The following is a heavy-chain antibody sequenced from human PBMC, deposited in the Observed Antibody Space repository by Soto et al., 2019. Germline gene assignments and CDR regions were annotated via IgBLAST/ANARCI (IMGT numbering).Heavy chain of an antibody. D-gene: IGHD3-9*01. CDR2: IRSKAYGGTT. V-gene: IGHV3-49*03. CDR1: GFTFGDYT. Sequence: LRLSCTASGFTFGDYTMSWFRQAPGKGLEWVGFIRSKAYGGTTEYAASVKGRFTISRDDSKSIAYLQMNSLKTEDTAVYYCTRAGEYYDILTGYRYYGMDVWGQGTTVTVS. CDR3: TRAGEYYDILTGYRYYGMDV. J-gene: IGHJ6*02.